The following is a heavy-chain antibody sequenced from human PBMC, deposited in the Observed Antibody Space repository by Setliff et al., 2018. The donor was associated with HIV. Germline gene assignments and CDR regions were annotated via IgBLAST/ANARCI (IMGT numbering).Heavy chain of an antibody. J-gene: IGHJ6*03. CDR1: GGTFSSYA. D-gene: IGHD5-12*01. Sequence: ASVKVSCKASGGTFSSYAISWVRQAPGQGLEWMGGIIPILGIANYAQKFQGRVTITADKSTSTAYMELRSLRSDDTAVYYCARDPHIVATDGYMDVWGKGTTVTVSS. CDR3: ARDPHIVATDGYMDV. CDR2: IIPILGIA. V-gene: IGHV1-69*10.